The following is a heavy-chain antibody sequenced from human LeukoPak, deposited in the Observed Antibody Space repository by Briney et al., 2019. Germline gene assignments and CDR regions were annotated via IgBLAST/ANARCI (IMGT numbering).Heavy chain of an antibody. J-gene: IGHJ6*02. CDR2: ISSSGSTI. Sequence: GGSLRLSCAASGFTFSSYSMNWVRQAPGKGLEWVSYISSSGSTIYYADSVKGRFTISRDNAKNSLYLQMNSLRAEDTAVYYCARGEDYYDSSGYAAWGQGTTVTVSS. V-gene: IGHV3-48*04. CDR1: GFTFSSYS. D-gene: IGHD3-22*01. CDR3: ARGEDYYDSSGYAA.